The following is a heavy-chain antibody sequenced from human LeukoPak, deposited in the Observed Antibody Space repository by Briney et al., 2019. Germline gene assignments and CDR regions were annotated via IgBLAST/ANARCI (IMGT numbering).Heavy chain of an antibody. J-gene: IGHJ4*02. CDR2: INAGNGNT. D-gene: IGHD3-9*01. Sequence: GASVRVSCKASGYTFTIYAMDWVCQAPGQRGERMGWINAGNGNTKYSQKLQGRVTITRDTSASTAYIELSSLRSEDTAVYYCARKYYDLLTGYSHLDYWGQGTLVTVSS. CDR3: ARKYYDLLTGYSHLDY. CDR1: GYTFTIYA. V-gene: IGHV1-3*01.